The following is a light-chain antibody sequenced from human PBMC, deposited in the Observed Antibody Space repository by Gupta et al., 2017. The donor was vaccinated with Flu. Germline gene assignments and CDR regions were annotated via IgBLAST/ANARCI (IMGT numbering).Light chain of an antibody. V-gene: IGLV2-14*01. J-gene: IGLJ1*01. Sequence: QSALTPPASVSGPPGQSITISCTGTSSDVAGYNYVSWYPHHPGKAPKLMIYEVSNRPSGVSNRFSGSKSGNTASLTISGLQAEDEADYYCSSYTSSSPYVFGTGTKVTVL. CDR2: EVS. CDR1: SSDVAGYNY. CDR3: SSYTSSSPYV.